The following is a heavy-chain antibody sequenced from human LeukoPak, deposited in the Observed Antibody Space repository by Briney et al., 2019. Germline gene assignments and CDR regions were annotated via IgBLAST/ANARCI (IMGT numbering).Heavy chain of an antibody. V-gene: IGHV4-4*02. CDR3: ARDRGYSNYGYYYYYMDV. Sequence: PSETLSLTCAVSGGSISSSNWWSWVRQPPGKGLEWIGEIYHSGSTNYNPSLKSRVTISVDKSKNQFSLKLSSVTAADTAVYYCARDRGYSNYGYYYYYMDVWGKGTTVTVSS. J-gene: IGHJ6*03. CDR2: IYHSGST. D-gene: IGHD4-11*01. CDR1: GGSISSSNW.